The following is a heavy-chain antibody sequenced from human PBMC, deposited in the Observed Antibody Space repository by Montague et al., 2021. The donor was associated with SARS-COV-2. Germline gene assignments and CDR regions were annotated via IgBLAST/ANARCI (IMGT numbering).Heavy chain of an antibody. J-gene: IGHJ6*03. Sequence: SETLSLTCAVYGGSFSVYYWSWIRQPPGKGLEWIEEINHSGSTNYNPSLKSRVTISVDTSKNQVSLKLSSVTAADTAVYYYARMRFFDWPPHYYMDVWGKGTTVTVSS. CDR2: INHSGST. D-gene: IGHD3-9*01. CDR3: ARMRFFDWPPHYYMDV. CDR1: GGSFSVYY. V-gene: IGHV4-34*01.